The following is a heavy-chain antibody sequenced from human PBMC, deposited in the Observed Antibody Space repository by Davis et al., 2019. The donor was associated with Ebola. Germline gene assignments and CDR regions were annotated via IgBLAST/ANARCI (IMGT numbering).Heavy chain of an antibody. D-gene: IGHD1-26*01. J-gene: IGHJ6*02. CDR2: IIPLFGTT. CDR1: GGTFSSYA. V-gene: IGHV1-69*06. CDR3: AGGGFDGMDV. Sequence: AASVKVSCKASGGTFSSYAISWARQAPGQGLEWMGGIIPLFGTTNYAQKLQGRVTITADKSTSTAYMELSSLRSEDTAVYYCAGGGFDGMDVWGQGTTVTVTS.